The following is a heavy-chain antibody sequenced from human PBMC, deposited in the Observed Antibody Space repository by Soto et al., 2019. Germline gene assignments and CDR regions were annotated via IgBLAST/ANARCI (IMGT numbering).Heavy chain of an antibody. CDR1: GYTFSGHY. CDR2: IGPESGAT. Sequence: ASVKVSCKTSGYTFSGHYIHWVRQAPQQGPEWMGEIGPESGATRYAEKFRGRVTMTMDTSITTVCMELRNLSPDDTAVYYCGRGRSGQIVIFYWG. J-gene: IGHJ4*01. V-gene: IGHV1-2*02. CDR3: GRGRSGQIVIFY. D-gene: IGHD1-26*01.